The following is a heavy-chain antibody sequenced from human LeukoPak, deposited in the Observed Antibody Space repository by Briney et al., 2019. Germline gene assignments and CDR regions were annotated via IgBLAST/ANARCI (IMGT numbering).Heavy chain of an antibody. CDR2: XIPIFGTA. CDR3: ARDTDFWSGYYLFGY. J-gene: IGHJ4*02. V-gene: IGHV1-69*13. Sequence: SVKVSCKASGGTFSSYAISWVRQAPGQGLEWMGGXIPIFGTANYAQKFQGRVTITADESTSTAYMELSSLGSEDTAVYYCARDTDFWSGYYLFGYWGQGTLVTVSS. D-gene: IGHD3-3*01. CDR1: GGTFSSYA.